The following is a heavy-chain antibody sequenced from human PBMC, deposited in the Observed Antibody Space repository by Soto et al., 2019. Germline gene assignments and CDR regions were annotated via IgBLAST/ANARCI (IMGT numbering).Heavy chain of an antibody. CDR2: IWYDGSNK. CDR1: GFTFSSYG. V-gene: IGHV3-33*01. D-gene: IGHD2-15*01. Sequence: PGGPLRLSCAASGFTFSSYGMHWVRQAPGKGLEWVAVIWYDGSNKYYVDSVKGRFSTSRDNSKNTLYLQMNSLRAEDTAVYYCAREYCSSGSCYHYFDYWGQGTLVTVSS. J-gene: IGHJ4*02. CDR3: AREYCSSGSCYHYFDY.